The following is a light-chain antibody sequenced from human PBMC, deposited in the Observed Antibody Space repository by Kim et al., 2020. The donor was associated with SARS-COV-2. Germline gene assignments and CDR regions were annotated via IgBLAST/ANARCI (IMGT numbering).Light chain of an antibody. Sequence: GQRVPVSCSVSSSNIGSTTVNLYPQRPGTAPQLLIYSNNQRPSGVPDRFSGSKSGTSASLAISGLQSEDEADYYCAAWDDSLNGWVFGGGTQLTV. V-gene: IGLV1-44*01. J-gene: IGLJ3*02. CDR2: SNN. CDR3: AAWDDSLNGWV. CDR1: SSNIGSTT.